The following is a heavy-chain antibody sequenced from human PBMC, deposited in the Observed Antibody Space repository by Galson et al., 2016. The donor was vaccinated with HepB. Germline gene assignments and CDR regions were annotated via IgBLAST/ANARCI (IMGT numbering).Heavy chain of an antibody. Sequence: SLRLSCAASGFTFNSHGMLWVRQAPGKGLEWVAGIWYDGSSTHYVDSVKGRFTISRDNAKNTLYLQMTSLRAEDTAVYYCACYSGSGSSRAFDYWGQGTLVTVS. CDR1: GFTFNSHG. V-gene: IGHV3-33*03. CDR3: ACYSGSGSSRAFDY. CDR2: IWYDGSST. J-gene: IGHJ4*02. D-gene: IGHD3-10*01.